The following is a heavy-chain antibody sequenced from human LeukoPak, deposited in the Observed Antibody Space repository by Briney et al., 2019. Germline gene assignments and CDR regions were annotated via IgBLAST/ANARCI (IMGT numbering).Heavy chain of an antibody. V-gene: IGHV1-18*01. CDR2: ISAYNGNT. CDR3: ARGNWNGDEVLDY. D-gene: IGHD1-1*01. CDR1: GYTFTSYG. J-gene: IGHJ4*02. Sequence: ASVNVSCKASGYTFTSYGISWVRHAPAQGLEWMGWISAYNGNTTYSHKLHCRVTTITETSTSTPFMAQRSLRTDATTVLYCARGNWNGDEVLDYGRQGTRDRVSS.